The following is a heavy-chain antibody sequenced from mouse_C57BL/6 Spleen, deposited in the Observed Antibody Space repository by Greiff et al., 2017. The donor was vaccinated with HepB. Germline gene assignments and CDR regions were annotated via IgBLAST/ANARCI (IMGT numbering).Heavy chain of an antibody. CDR2: IYPRSGNT. V-gene: IGHV1-81*01. CDR3: ARRGLGLRGFDY. CDR1: GYTFTSYG. Sequence: QVQLQQSGAELARPGASVKLSCKASGYTFTSYGISWVKQRTGQGLEWIGEIYPRSGNTYYNEKFKGKATLTADKSSSTAYMELRSLTSEDSAVYFCARRGLGLRGFDYWGQGTTLTVSS. J-gene: IGHJ2*01. D-gene: IGHD2-4*01.